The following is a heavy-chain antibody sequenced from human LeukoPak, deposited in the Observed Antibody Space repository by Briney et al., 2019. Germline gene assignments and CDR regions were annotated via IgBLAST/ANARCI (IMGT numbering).Heavy chain of an antibody. CDR2: IIPILGIA. CDR3: AREQQLANFDY. J-gene: IGHJ4*02. D-gene: IGHD6-13*01. CDR1: GGTFSSYA. Sequence: SVKVSCKASGGTFSSYAISWLRQAPGQGLEWMGRIIPILGIANYAQKFQGRVTITADKSTSTAYMELSSLRSEDTAVYYCAREQQLANFDYWGQGTLVTVSS. V-gene: IGHV1-69*04.